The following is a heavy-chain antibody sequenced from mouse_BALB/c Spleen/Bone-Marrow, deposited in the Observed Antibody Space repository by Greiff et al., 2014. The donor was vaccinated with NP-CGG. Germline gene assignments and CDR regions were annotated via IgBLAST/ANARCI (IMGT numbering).Heavy chain of an antibody. J-gene: IGHJ3*01. CDR2: ISSGGSYT. CDR1: GFTFRSYT. Sequence: EVKLVESGGGLVKPGGSLKLSCAASGFTFRSYTMSWVRQTPEKRLEWVATISSGGSYTYYPDSVKGRFTISRDNAKNTLYLQMSSLKSEDTAMYYCTRSYYRYDEEAWFAYWGQGTLVTVSA. V-gene: IGHV5-6-4*01. D-gene: IGHD2-14*01. CDR3: TRSYYRYDEEAWFAY.